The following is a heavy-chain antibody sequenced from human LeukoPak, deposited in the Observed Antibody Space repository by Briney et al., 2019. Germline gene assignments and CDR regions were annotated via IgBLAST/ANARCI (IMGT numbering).Heavy chain of an antibody. Sequence: ASVKVSCKASGYTFTSYGISWVRQAPGQGLEWMGWISAYNGNTNYAQKLQGRVTMTTDTSTSTAYTELRSLRSDDTAVCYCARGMGDIVVVPAASGSDYWGQGTLVTVSS. CDR3: ARGMGDIVVVPAASGSDY. CDR1: GYTFTSYG. CDR2: ISAYNGNT. J-gene: IGHJ4*02. V-gene: IGHV1-18*01. D-gene: IGHD2-2*01.